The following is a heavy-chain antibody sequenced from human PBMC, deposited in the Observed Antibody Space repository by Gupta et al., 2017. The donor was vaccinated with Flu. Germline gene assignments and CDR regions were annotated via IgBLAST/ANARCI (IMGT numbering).Heavy chain of an antibody. Sequence: EVQLVESGGGLVQPGGSLRLSCAASGFTFSDHHMHWVRQRPGKGLEWVAGIGAVGETFYPGSVKGRFTISRDNAKDSLFLHMHGLTAGDTGVYFCVRVQIDGGYYFDNWGQGTLVTVAS. CDR3: VRVQIDGGYYFDN. CDR2: IGAVGET. D-gene: IGHD3-10*01. CDR1: GFTFSDHH. J-gene: IGHJ4*02. V-gene: IGHV3-13*01.